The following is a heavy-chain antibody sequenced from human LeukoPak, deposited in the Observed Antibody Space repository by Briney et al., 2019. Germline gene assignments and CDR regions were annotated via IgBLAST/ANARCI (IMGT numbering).Heavy chain of an antibody. CDR1: GASIDSCY. CDR2: THNNGDS. Sequence: SETLSLTCTASGASIDSCYWSWIRQPPGKGLEWIGYTHNNGDSNYNPSLKSRLTISVDTSKNEVSLVLTSVTAADTALYYCARQPGGTAAFDIWAQGTMVTVSA. D-gene: IGHD6-13*01. J-gene: IGHJ3*02. V-gene: IGHV4-59*08. CDR3: ARQPGGTAAFDI.